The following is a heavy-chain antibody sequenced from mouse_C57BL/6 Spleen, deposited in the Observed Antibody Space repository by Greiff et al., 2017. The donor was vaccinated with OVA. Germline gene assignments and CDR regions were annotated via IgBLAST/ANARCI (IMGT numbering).Heavy chain of an antibody. CDR2: IDPSDSYT. CDR1: GYTFTSYW. D-gene: IGHD2-4*01. V-gene: IGHV1-69*01. CDR3: ARWGDYPFDY. Sequence: QVQLQQPGADLVMPGASVKLSCTASGYTFTSYWMHWVKQRPGQGLEWIGEIDPSDSYTNYNQKFKGKSTLTVDKSSSTAYMQLSSLTSEDSAVYYCARWGDYPFDYWGQGTTLTVSS. J-gene: IGHJ2*01.